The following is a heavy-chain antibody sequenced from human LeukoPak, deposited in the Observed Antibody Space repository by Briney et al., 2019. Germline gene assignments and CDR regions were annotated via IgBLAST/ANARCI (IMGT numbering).Heavy chain of an antibody. V-gene: IGHV3-30*02. CDR2: IRYDGKTE. Sequence: GGSLRLSCVVSGFIFSNYGMHWARQAPGEGLEWVAFIRYDGKTEHYADSVKGRLTVSRDTSKNTLYLQVNSLRVEDTAVYYCVRDGMVTEPINYWGQGTLVTVSS. J-gene: IGHJ4*02. CDR1: GFIFSNYG. D-gene: IGHD2-21*02. CDR3: VRDGMVTEPINY.